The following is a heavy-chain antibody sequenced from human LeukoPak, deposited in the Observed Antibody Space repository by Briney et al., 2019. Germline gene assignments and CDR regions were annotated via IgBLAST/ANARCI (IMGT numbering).Heavy chain of an antibody. CDR1: GFTFSSYA. CDR2: ISYDGSNK. CDR3: ARDGYARKGYYMDV. Sequence: PGGSLRLSCAASGFTFSSYAMHWVRQAPGKGLEWVAVISYDGSNKYYADSVKGRFTISRDNSKNTLYLQMSSLRAEDTAVYYCARDGYARKGYYMDVWGKGTTVTVSS. J-gene: IGHJ6*03. D-gene: IGHD5-18*01. V-gene: IGHV3-30*04.